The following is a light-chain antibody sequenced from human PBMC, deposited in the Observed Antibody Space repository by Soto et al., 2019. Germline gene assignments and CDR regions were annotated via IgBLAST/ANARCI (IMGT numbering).Light chain of an antibody. V-gene: IGKV4-1*01. J-gene: IGKJ4*01. CDR1: QSVLYSSNNKNY. CDR3: QQYYSTPPVT. CDR2: WAS. Sequence: DIVMTQSPDSLAVSLGERATINCKSSQSVLYSSNNKNYLAWYQQKPGQPPKLLIYWASIRESVVPDRFSGSGSGTDFTLTISSLQAEDVAVYYCQQYYSTPPVTFGGGTKVEIK.